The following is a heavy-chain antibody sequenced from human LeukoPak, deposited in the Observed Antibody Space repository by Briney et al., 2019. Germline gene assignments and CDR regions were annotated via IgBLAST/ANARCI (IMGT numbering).Heavy chain of an antibody. Sequence: SETLSLTCTVSGGSISSSSYYWGWIRQPPGKGLEWIGSIYYSGSTYYNPSLKSRVTISVDTSKNQFSLKLSSVTAADTAVYYCAREGTTVTRAYWGQGTLVTVSS. CDR3: AREGTTVTRAY. V-gene: IGHV4-39*07. J-gene: IGHJ4*02. CDR2: IYYSGST. D-gene: IGHD4-17*01. CDR1: GGSISSSSYY.